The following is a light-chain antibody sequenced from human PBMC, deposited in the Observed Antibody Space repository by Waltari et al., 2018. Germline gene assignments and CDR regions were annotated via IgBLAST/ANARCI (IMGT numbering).Light chain of an antibody. CDR1: NRDELGGYRY. V-gene: IGLV2-14*03. Sequence: QSALTQPASVSGSPGQSITISCTGTNRDELGGYRYLSWYQQHPGKAPKLIIYGVSNRPSGVSTRFSGSRSGNTASLTISGLQAEDEADYYCSSYASSSSVVFGGGTKLTVL. CDR2: GVS. CDR3: SSYASSSSVV. J-gene: IGLJ2*01.